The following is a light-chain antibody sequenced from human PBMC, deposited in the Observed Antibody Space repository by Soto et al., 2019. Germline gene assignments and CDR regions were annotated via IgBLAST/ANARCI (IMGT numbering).Light chain of an antibody. V-gene: IGKV3-20*01. J-gene: IGKJ2*01. Sequence: EMVLTESPGTLSLSPGNRATLSCRASQSVSSSDIARYQQKPAQAPRLLIYVASTMPTGIPDRFSGSGSGIDFPHTISSLVDEDFAVYCCQQYGGSPLYTFGQGTQLEI. CDR2: VAS. CDR3: QQYGGSPLYT. CDR1: QSVSSSD.